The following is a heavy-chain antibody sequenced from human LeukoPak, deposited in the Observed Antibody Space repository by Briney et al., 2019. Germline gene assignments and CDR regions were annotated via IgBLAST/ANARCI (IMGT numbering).Heavy chain of an antibody. Sequence: SGTLSLTCTVSGGFISSYYWSWIRQPAGKGLEWIGRIYTSGSTYYNPSLKSRVTISVDTSKNQFSLELSSVTAADTAVYYCARPLSTMVRGIFGYWGQGTLVTVSS. CDR3: ARPLSTMVRGIFGY. CDR2: IYTSGST. V-gene: IGHV4-4*07. D-gene: IGHD3-10*01. J-gene: IGHJ4*02. CDR1: GGFISSYY.